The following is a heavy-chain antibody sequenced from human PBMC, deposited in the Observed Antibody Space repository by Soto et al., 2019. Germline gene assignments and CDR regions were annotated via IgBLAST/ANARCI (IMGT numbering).Heavy chain of an antibody. V-gene: IGHV1-18*01. D-gene: IGHD3-16*01. CDR1: GYIFVNYG. CDR2: ISPYTGNT. CDR3: VMVDNYVTPTPQDV. Sequence: QVQLVQSGDEVKKPGASVKVSCKASGYIFVNYGIAWVRQAPGQGLEWMGWISPYTGNTHSASKVQGRLTMTTAASTSTAYMALGRLTSDDTAVYYCVMVDNYVTPTPQDVWGQGSTVTVSS. J-gene: IGHJ6*02.